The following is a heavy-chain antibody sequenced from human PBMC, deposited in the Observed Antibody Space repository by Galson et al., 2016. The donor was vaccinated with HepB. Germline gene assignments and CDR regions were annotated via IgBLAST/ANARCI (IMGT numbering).Heavy chain of an antibody. Sequence: QSGAEVKKPGESLRISCKASGYNFVNYYITWVRQMPGKGLEWMGRIDPSDSYTNYSPSFQGHVIISVDKSISTAYLQWSSLKTSDTAMYYCARHGPYGNYVLNWFDLWGQGTLVTVSS. J-gene: IGHJ5*02. CDR2: IDPSDSYT. CDR1: GYNFVNYY. D-gene: IGHD4-11*01. V-gene: IGHV5-10-1*01. CDR3: ARHGPYGNYVLNWFDL.